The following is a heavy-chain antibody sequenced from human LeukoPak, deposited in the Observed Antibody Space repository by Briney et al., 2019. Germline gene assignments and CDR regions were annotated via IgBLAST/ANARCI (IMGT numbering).Heavy chain of an antibody. V-gene: IGHV3-21*01. Sequence: GGSLRLSCAASGFTFSSYSMNWVRQAPGKGLEWVSFISSSSYIYYADSVKGRFTISRDNAKNSLYLQMNSLRAEDTAVYYCARDSVTIFGVVASYWGQGTLVTVSS. J-gene: IGHJ4*02. CDR3: ARDSVTIFGVVASY. CDR1: GFTFSSYS. D-gene: IGHD3-3*01. CDR2: ISSSSYI.